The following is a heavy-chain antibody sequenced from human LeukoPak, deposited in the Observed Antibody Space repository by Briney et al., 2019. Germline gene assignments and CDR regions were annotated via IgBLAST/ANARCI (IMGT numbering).Heavy chain of an antibody. CDR3: ARGQTTVTN. CDR2: IKQDGSEK. D-gene: IGHD4-17*01. V-gene: IGHV3-7*03. CDR1: GFTFSSYW. Sequence: GGSLRLSCAASGFTFSSYWMSWVRQAPGKGVEGVANIKQDGSEKYYVDSVKGGFTISRDNAENSLYLQMSSLRAEDTAVYYCARGQTTVTNWGQGTLVTVSS. J-gene: IGHJ4*02.